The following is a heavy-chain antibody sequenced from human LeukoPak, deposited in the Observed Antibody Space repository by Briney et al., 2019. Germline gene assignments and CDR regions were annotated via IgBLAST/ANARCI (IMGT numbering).Heavy chain of an antibody. CDR1: GGSISSSSYY. CDR2: IHYSGTT. D-gene: IGHD3-22*01. CDR3: ARHLYDSSGYYYDYLYYYMDV. V-gene: IGHV4-39*01. Sequence: SETLSLTCTVSGGSISSSSYYWGWIRRPPGKGLEWIGSIHYSGTTYYNPSLKSRVTISVATSKNQFSLNLSSVTAADTAVYYCARHLYDSSGYYYDYLYYYMDVWGKGTTVTVSS. J-gene: IGHJ6*03.